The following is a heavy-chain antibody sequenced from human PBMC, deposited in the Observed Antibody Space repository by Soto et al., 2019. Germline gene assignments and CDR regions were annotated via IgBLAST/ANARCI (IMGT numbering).Heavy chain of an antibody. D-gene: IGHD3-10*01. CDR2: ISSNGGST. Sequence: VSLRVPWSASGGTCSGYAVHWVRQAPGKGLEYVSAISSNGGSTYYADSVKGRFTISRDNSKNTLYLQMSSLRAEDTAVYYCAPSYGQPYYFDYWGQGTLVTVSS. J-gene: IGHJ4*02. CDR3: APSYGQPYYFDY. CDR1: GGTCSGYA. V-gene: IGHV3-64D*08.